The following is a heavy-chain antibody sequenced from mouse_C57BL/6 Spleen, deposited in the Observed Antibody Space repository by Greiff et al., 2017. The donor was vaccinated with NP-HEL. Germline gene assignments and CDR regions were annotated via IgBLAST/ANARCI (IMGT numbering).Heavy chain of an antibody. D-gene: IGHD2-4*01. CDR1: GYTFTDYN. CDR2: INPNNGGT. V-gene: IGHV1-18*01. CDR3: ARDYDPHYYAMDY. J-gene: IGHJ4*01. Sequence: VQLQQSGPELVKPGASVKIPCKASGYTFTDYNMDWVKQSHGKSLEWIGDINPNNGGTIYNQKFKGKATLTVDKSSSTAYMELRSLTSEDTAVYYCARDYDPHYYAMDYWGQGTSVTVSS.